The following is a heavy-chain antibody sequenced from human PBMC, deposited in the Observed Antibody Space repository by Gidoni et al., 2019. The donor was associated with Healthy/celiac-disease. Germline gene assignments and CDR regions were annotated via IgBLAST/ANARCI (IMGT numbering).Heavy chain of an antibody. CDR3: AKERGGYSYGSYYYYGMDV. J-gene: IGHJ6*02. D-gene: IGHD5-18*01. CDR1: GFTFSSYG. V-gene: IGHV3-30*18. CDR2: ISYDGSNK. Sequence: QVQLVESGGGVVQPGRSLRLSCAASGFTFSSYGMHWVRQAPGKGLEWGAVISYDGSNKYYADSVKGRFTISRDNSKNTLYLQMNSLRAEDTAVYYCAKERGGYSYGSYYYYGMDVWGQGTTVTVSS.